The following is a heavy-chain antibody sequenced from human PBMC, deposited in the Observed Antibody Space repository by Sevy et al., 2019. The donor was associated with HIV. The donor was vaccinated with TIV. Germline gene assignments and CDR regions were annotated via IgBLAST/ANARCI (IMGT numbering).Heavy chain of an antibody. Sequence: SETLSLTCTVSGDSISSYYWSWIRQPPGKGLEWIGYIYYSGSTNYNPSLKSRVTISVDTSKNQFSLKLSSVTAADTAVYYCARDHSSGWATSNYFDYWGQGTLVTVSS. J-gene: IGHJ4*02. CDR2: IYYSGST. CDR3: ARDHSSGWATSNYFDY. V-gene: IGHV4-59*01. CDR1: GDSISSYY. D-gene: IGHD6-19*01.